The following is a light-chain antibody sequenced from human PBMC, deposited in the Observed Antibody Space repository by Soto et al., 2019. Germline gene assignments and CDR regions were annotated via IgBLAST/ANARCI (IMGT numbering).Light chain of an antibody. CDR1: QGITRW. J-gene: IGKJ1*01. Sequence: DIPMTQAPSSVSASVGDRVTISCRASQGITRWLAWYQQKPGRAPKLLIYAASTLQSGVPSRFSGSGSGTDFTLTISSLQPEDFATYYCQQATSFPRTFGQGTKVEIK. CDR3: QQATSFPRT. CDR2: AAS. V-gene: IGKV1-12*01.